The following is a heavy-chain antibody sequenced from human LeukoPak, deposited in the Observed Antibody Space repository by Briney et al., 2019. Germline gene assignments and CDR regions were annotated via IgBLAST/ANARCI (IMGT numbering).Heavy chain of an antibody. CDR2: IYYSGST. CDR3: ARGAYYGDYGSVWFDP. J-gene: IGHJ5*02. D-gene: IGHD4-17*01. V-gene: IGHV4-31*03. CDR1: GGSISSGGYY. Sequence: SQTLSLTCTVSGGSISSGGYYWSWIRQHPGKGLEWIGYIYYSGSTYYNPSLKSRVTISVDTSKNQFSLKLSSVTAADTAVYYCARGAYYGDYGSVWFDPWGQGTLVTVSS.